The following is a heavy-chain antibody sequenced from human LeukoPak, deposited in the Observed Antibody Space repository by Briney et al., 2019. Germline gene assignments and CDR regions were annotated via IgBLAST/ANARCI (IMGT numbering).Heavy chain of an antibody. CDR3: ARDRFGVRGVMPD. CDR1: GFTFSNAW. V-gene: IGHV3-74*01. CDR2: INSDGSST. D-gene: IGHD3-10*01. Sequence: GGSLRLSCAASGFTFSNAWMHWVRQAPGKGLVWVSRINSDGSSTSYADSVKGRFTISRDNAKNTLYLQMNSLRAEDTAVYYCARDRFGVRGVMPDWGQGTLVTVSS. J-gene: IGHJ4*02.